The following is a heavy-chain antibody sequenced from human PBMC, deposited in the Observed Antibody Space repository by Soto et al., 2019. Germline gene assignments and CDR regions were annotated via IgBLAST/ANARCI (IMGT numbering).Heavy chain of an antibody. CDR1: GGSISSSSYY. V-gene: IGHV4-39*07. CDR3: ARGGYSVPYDY. CDR2: IYYSGST. J-gene: IGHJ4*02. Sequence: SETLSLTCTVSGGSISSSSYYWGWIRQPPGKGLEWIGSIYYSGSTYYNPSLKSRVIISVDTSKSQFSLKVSSVTAADTAVYYCARGGYSVPYDYWGQGTLVTVSS. D-gene: IGHD5-18*01.